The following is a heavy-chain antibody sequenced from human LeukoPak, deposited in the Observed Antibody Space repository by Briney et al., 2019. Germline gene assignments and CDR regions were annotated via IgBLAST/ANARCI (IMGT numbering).Heavy chain of an antibody. D-gene: IGHD3-22*01. V-gene: IGHV3-49*04. Sequence: GGSLRLSCTASGFTFGDYAMSWVRQAPGKGLEWVGFIRSKAYGGTTEYAASVKGRFTISRGDSKSIAYLQMNSLKTEDTAVYYCTRAEYYYDSSGYYLSDNWFDPWGQGTLVTVSS. CDR1: GFTFGDYA. J-gene: IGHJ5*02. CDR3: TRAEYYYDSSGYYLSDNWFDP. CDR2: IRSKAYGGTT.